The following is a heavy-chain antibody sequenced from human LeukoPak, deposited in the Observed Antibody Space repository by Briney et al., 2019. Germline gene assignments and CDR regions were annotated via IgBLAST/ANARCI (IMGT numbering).Heavy chain of an antibody. D-gene: IGHD5-12*01. J-gene: IGHJ4*02. CDR2: ISSSSSTI. CDR3: ARDESSGYVLSY. Sequence: GGSLRLSCAASGFTFSLYSMNWVRQAREKGLEWVSYISSSSSTIYYADSVKGRFTISRDNAKNSLYLQMNSLRDEDTAVYYCARDESSGYVLSYWGQGTLVTVSS. CDR1: GFTFSLYS. V-gene: IGHV3-48*02.